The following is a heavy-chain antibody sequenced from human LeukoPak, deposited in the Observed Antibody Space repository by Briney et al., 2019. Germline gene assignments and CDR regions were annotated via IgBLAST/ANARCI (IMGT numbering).Heavy chain of an antibody. CDR3: ARGGFPVATTGTTYFKFDY. CDR2: INHSGST. J-gene: IGHJ4*02. Sequence: PSETLSLTCAVYGGSFSGYYWSWIRQPPGKGLEWIGEINHSGSTNYNPSLTSRVTISVDTSKNQFSLKLSSVTAADTAVYYCARGGFPVATTGTTYFKFDYWGQGTLVTVSS. V-gene: IGHV4-34*01. CDR1: GGSFSGYY. D-gene: IGHD1-7*01.